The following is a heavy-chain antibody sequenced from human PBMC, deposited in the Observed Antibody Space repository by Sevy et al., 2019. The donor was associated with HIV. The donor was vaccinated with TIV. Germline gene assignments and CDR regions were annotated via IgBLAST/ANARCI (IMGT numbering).Heavy chain of an antibody. CDR1: GFTFRSYW. Sequence: GGSLRLSCAVSGFTFRSYWMSWVRQAPGKELEWVAHIKVDGSEKYHVDSVKGRFTISRDNAKNSLFLQMNILRVEDTAVYYCARDCSSTSCLWGLDVWGQGTAVTVSS. D-gene: IGHD2-2*01. CDR2: IKVDGSEK. V-gene: IGHV3-7*03. CDR3: ARDCSSTSCLWGLDV. J-gene: IGHJ6*02.